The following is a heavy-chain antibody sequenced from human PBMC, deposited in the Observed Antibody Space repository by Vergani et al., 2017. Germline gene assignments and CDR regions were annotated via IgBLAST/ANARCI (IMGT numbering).Heavy chain of an antibody. Sequence: QLQLQESGPGLVKPSETLSLSCRVSGDSISRSHYYWGFIRQPPGKGLEWIGSISSSGSPYYNPTLKSRLAFSVDTSKNLFSLRLKSVTATATGMYYCARHISVVRPSSMTAFDYWGQGTLVTVSS. J-gene: IGHJ4*02. V-gene: IGHV4-39*01. D-gene: IGHD2-21*01. CDR3: ARHISVVRPSSMTAFDY. CDR1: GDSISRSHYY. CDR2: ISSSGSP.